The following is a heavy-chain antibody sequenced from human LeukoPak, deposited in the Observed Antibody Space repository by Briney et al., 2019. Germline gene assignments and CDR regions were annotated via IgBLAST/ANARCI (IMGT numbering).Heavy chain of an antibody. CDR1: GGSLSSYF. CDR2: IYSSGST. V-gene: IGHV4-59*03. J-gene: IGHJ4*02. CDR3: ARRTRGFFDY. D-gene: IGHD1-14*01. Sequence: SETLSLTCTVSGGSLSSYFWTWIRLPPGKGLEWIGYIYSSGSTNYNPSLKSRVTMLVDTSKRQFSLKLNSVTAADTAMYYCARRTRGFFDYWGQGLLVTVSS.